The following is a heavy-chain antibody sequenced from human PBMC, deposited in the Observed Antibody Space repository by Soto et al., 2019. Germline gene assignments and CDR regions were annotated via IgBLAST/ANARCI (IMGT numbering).Heavy chain of an antibody. J-gene: IGHJ6*02. Sequence: GGSLRLSCAASGFTFSSYGMHWVRQAPGKGLEWVAVISYDGSNKYYADSVKGRFTISRDNSKNTLYLQMNSLRAEDTAVYYCAKDCGGLLYDSSGYNGMDVCGQGTTVTVSS. V-gene: IGHV3-30*18. CDR3: AKDCGGLLYDSSGYNGMDV. D-gene: IGHD3-22*01. CDR1: GFTFSSYG. CDR2: ISYDGSNK.